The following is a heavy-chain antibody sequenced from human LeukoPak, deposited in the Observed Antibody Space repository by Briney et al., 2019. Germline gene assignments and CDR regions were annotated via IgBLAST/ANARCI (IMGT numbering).Heavy chain of an antibody. CDR3: ARYLSSGLDY. Sequence: SETLSLTCTVSDSSISGYYWSWIRQPPGKGLEWIGYIYYSGSASYNSSLRGRVTMSVDTSKNQFSLKLSSVTAADTAIFYCARYLSSGLDYWGQGTLVTVSS. D-gene: IGHD3-10*01. CDR1: DSSISGYY. J-gene: IGHJ4*02. V-gene: IGHV4-59*01. CDR2: IYYSGSA.